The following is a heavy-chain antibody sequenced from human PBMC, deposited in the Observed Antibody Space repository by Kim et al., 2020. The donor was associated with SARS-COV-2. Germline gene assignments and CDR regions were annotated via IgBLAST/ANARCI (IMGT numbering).Heavy chain of an antibody. V-gene: IGHV3-30*03. CDR1: GFTFSSYG. CDR2: ISYDGSNK. D-gene: IGHD6-13*01. Sequence: GGSLRLSCAASGFTFSSYGMHWVRQAPGKGLEWVAVISYDGSNKYYADSVKGRFTISRDNSKNTLYLQMNSLRAEDTAVYYCATVALPXSSSWYYXXYWGQGTLVTXSS. CDR3: ATVALPXSSSWYYXXY. J-gene: IGHJ4*02.